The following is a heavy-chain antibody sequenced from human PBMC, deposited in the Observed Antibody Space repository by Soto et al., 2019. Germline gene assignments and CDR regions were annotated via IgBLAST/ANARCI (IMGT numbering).Heavy chain of an antibody. J-gene: IGHJ4*02. CDR3: AKKWDTTFSSSSH. CDR1: GFTFTTYA. V-gene: IGHV3-23*01. CDR2: ISGSGGST. D-gene: IGHD6-6*01. Sequence: EVQLLESGGGLVQPGGSLRLSCAASGFTFTTYAMSWVRQAPGKGLEWVSAISGSGGSTYYTDSVKGRFTISRDNSKNTLYLQMNRLRAEDTAVYYCAKKWDTTFSSSSHWGQGTLVTVSS.